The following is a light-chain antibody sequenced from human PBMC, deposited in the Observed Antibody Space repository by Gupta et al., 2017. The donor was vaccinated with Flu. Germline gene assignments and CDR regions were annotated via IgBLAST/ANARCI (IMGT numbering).Light chain of an antibody. Sequence: DIVMTQSPDSLAVSLGERATINCKSSQSLLSSSNNLNYLAWYQHKPGQPPKMLFYWSSTRESGVPDRFSGSGSGTXFSLTIXSLQAADVAVYYCQQHYSIPPSFGXGTKLEIK. J-gene: IGKJ2*03. V-gene: IGKV4-1*01. CDR3: QQHYSIPPS. CDR1: QSLLSSSNNLNY. CDR2: WSS.